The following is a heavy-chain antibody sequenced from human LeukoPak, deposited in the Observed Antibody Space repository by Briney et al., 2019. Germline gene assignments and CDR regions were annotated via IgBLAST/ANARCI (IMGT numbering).Heavy chain of an antibody. CDR2: ISGSGGAT. D-gene: IGHD2-15*01. J-gene: IGHJ4*02. V-gene: IGHV3-23*01. CDR1: EFTFSSYA. Sequence: GGSLRLSCTASEFTFSSYAMTWVRQAPGKGLEWVSGISGSGGATYHADSVKGRFTISRDNSKNTLYLQMNSLRAEDTAVYYCAKGRDIVSPGLFDYWGQGTLVTVSS. CDR3: AKGRDIVSPGLFDY.